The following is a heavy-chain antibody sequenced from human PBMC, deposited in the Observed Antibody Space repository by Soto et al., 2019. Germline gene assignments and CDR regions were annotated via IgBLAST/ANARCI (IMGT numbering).Heavy chain of an antibody. V-gene: IGHV5-10-1*01. CDR1: GYSFPSYR. J-gene: IGHJ4*02. CDR2: IDPSDSYT. D-gene: IGHD5-18*01. CDR3: ARPQEPWDTVMVTFDY. Sequence: GESLKISCKGSGYSFPSYRISWVRQTPGKGLEWMGRIDPSDSYTNYSPSFQGHVTISVDKSINTAYLQWISLKASDTAIYYCARPQEPWDTVMVTFDYWGQGTLVTVSS.